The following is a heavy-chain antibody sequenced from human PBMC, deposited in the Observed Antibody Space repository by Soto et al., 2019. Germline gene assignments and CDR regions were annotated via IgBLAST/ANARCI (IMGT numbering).Heavy chain of an antibody. Sequence: ASSVQVSRKAIGYIFTGYGLHWVRTAPGQGLQWMGWINRKSVDTDYAQKLQGRVTITREMANNTANPELSGLRSDDTADDTAVYYCAKSNYGGDDYFQYGLDVWGQGTTVTVSS. V-gene: IGHV1-2*02. CDR3: VYYCAKSNYGGDDYFQYGLDV. D-gene: IGHD2-21*02. CDR2: INRKSVDT. CDR1: GYIFTGYG. J-gene: IGHJ6*02.